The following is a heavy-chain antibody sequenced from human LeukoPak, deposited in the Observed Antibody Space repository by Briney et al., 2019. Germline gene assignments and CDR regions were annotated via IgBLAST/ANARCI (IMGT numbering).Heavy chain of an antibody. Sequence: SETLSLTCTVSGGSISSYYWSWIRQPPGKGLEWIGEINHSGSTNYNPSLKSRVTISVDTSKNQFSLKLSSVTAADTAVYYCARRNKGSRSYYGYWGQGTLVTVSS. V-gene: IGHV4-34*01. D-gene: IGHD3-10*01. CDR3: ARRNKGSRSYYGY. CDR1: GGSISSYY. J-gene: IGHJ4*02. CDR2: INHSGST.